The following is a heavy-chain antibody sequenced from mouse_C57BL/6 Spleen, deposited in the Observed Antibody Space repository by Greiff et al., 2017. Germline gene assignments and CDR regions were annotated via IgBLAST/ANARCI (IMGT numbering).Heavy chain of an antibody. CDR1: GFTFSDYY. D-gene: IGHD3-2*02. J-gene: IGHJ4*01. Sequence: EVKLVESEGGLVQPGSSMKLSCTASGFTFSDYYMAWVRQVPEKGLEWVANINYDGSSTYYLDSLKSRFIISRDNAKNILYLQMSSLKSEDTATYYCARDRSGYSYYAMDYWGQGTSVTVSS. CDR2: INYDGSST. CDR3: ARDRSGYSYYAMDY. V-gene: IGHV5-16*01.